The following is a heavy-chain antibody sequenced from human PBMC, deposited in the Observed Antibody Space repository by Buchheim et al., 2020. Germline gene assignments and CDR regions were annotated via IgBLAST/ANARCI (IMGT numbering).Heavy chain of an antibody. Sequence: EVQLVESGGGLVQPGGSLRLSCAASGFTSSSYCMNWVRQAPRKGLEWVSYISSSSSTIYYADSVKGRFTISRDNAKNSLYLQKNSVRAEDTAVYYCARDRVEYQLLFDYWGQGTL. CDR3: ARDRVEYQLLFDY. V-gene: IGHV3-48*04. CDR2: ISSSSSTI. J-gene: IGHJ4*02. D-gene: IGHD2-2*01. CDR1: GFTSSSYC.